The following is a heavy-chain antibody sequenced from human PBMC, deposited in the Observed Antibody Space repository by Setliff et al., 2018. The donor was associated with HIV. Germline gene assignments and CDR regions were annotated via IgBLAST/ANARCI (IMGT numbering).Heavy chain of an antibody. CDR3: ARQGGYSGYGFYYYYYYMDV. D-gene: IGHD5-12*01. CDR1: GGSISSNSYY. CDR2: IYYSGST. Sequence: PSETLSLTCTVSGGSISSNSYYWGWIRQPPGKGLEWIGCIYYSGSTYYNPSLKSRVTISVDTSKNQFSLKLSSVTAADTAVYYCARQGGYSGYGFYYYYYYMDVWGKGTTVTVSS. V-gene: IGHV4-39*01. J-gene: IGHJ6*03.